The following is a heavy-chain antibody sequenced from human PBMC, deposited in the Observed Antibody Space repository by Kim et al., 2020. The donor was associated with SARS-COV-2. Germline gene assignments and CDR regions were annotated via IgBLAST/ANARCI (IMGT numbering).Heavy chain of an antibody. J-gene: IGHJ6*02. CDR1: GFTFSSYG. CDR3: AKDVVIGELLYYYYYGMDV. Sequence: GGSLRLSCAASGFTFSSYGMHWVRQAPGKGLEWVAVISYDGSNKYYADSVKGRFTISRDNSKNTLYLQMNSLRAEDTAVYYCAKDVVIGELLYYYYYGMDVWGREPTVTVSS. CDR2: ISYDGSNK. V-gene: IGHV3-30*18. D-gene: IGHD3-10*01.